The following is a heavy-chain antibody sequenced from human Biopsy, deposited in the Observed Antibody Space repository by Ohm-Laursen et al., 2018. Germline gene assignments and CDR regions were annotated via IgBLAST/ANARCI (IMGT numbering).Heavy chain of an antibody. J-gene: IGHJ4*02. D-gene: IGHD5-24*01. CDR1: GDSFSNYA. V-gene: IGHV1-69*04. Sequence: SVKVSCKASGDSFSNYAISWVRQAPGQGLEWMGRIIPILGIPNIAQRFQARVTITADVPTNTVYMELSSLTSEDTAVYYCARAGRDGYNWDYFDFGGQGTSVTVSS. CDR2: IIPILGIP. CDR3: ARAGRDGYNWDYFDF.